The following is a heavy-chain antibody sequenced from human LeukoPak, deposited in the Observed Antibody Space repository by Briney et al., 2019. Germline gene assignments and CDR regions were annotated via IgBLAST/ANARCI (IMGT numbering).Heavy chain of an antibody. Sequence: ASVKVSCKVSGYTLTELSMHWVRQAPGKGLEWMGGFDPEDGETIYAQKFQGRVTMTTDTSTSTAYMELRSLRSDDTAVYYCAREGVDTAMVRWYFDYWGQGTLVTVSS. CDR1: GYTLTELS. V-gene: IGHV1-24*01. D-gene: IGHD5-18*01. CDR2: FDPEDGET. J-gene: IGHJ4*02. CDR3: AREGVDTAMVRWYFDY.